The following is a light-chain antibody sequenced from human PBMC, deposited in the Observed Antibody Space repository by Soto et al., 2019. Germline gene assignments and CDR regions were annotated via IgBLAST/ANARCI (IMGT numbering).Light chain of an antibody. CDR2: GNN. Sequence: QSVLTQPPLVSGAAGQRVTISCTGSSSNIGAGYDVHWYQQLPETAPKLLIYGNNNRPSGVPDRFSGSKSGSSASLVITGLQAEDEADYYCQSFDSSLSGWVFGGGTQLTGL. V-gene: IGLV1-40*01. CDR1: SSNIGAGYD. J-gene: IGLJ3*02. CDR3: QSFDSSLSGWV.